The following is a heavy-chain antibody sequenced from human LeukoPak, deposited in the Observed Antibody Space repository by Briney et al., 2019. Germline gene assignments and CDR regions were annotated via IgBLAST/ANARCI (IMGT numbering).Heavy chain of an antibody. J-gene: IGHJ4*02. CDR2: IYPGDSDT. D-gene: IGHD2-2*02. Sequence: GESLKISCKGSGYSFSIYWIGWVRQMPGKGLEWMGIIYPGDSDTRYSPSFQGQVTISADKSISTASLQWSTLKASDTAMYYCARQGLDCSSTSCYTLDYWGRGTLVTVSS. CDR3: ARQGLDCSSTSCYTLDY. V-gene: IGHV5-51*01. CDR1: GYSFSIYW.